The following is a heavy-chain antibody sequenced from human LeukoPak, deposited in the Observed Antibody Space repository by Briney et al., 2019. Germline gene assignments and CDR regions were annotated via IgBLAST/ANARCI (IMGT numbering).Heavy chain of an antibody. J-gene: IGHJ4*02. D-gene: IGHD3-9*01. V-gene: IGHV4-4*02. CDR2: IYHSGRT. CDR1: GGSISSSNW. Sequence: PSETLSLTCAVSGGSISSSNWWSWVRQPPGKGLEWIGEIYHSGRTNYDPSLKSRVTISVDSSKNQFSLKLSSVTAADTAVYYCARGTPGYYDILTGYSATRKSPPVAFDSWGQGTLVTVSS. CDR3: ARGTPGYYDILTGYSATRKSPPVAFDS.